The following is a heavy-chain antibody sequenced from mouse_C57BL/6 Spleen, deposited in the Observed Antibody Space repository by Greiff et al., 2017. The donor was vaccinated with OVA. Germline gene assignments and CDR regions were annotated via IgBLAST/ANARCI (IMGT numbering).Heavy chain of an antibody. CDR2: ISDGGSYT. CDR3: ARDQGGSSPFDY. CDR1: GFTFSSYA. V-gene: IGHV5-4*01. D-gene: IGHD1-1*01. J-gene: IGHJ2*01. Sequence: EVKLQESGGGLVKPGGSLKLSCAASGFTFSSYAMSWVRQTPEKRLEWVATISDGGSYTYYPDNVKGRFTISRDNAKNNLYLQMSHLKSEDTAMYYCARDQGGSSPFDYWGQGTTLTVSS.